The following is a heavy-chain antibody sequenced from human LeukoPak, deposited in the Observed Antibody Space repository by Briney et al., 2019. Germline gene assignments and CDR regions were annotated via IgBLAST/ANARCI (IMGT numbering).Heavy chain of an antibody. CDR2: ISYEGGTNK. CDR1: GFTFINYA. V-gene: IGHV3-30-3*01. Sequence: SGGSLRLSCEASGFTFINYALHWVRQAPGRGLEWVAIISYEGGTNKYYADSVEGRFTISRDNSKNTLYLQMNSLRGEDTAVYYCTRDWSAAGGFDYWGQGTLVTVSS. J-gene: IGHJ4*02. CDR3: TRDWSAAGGFDY. D-gene: IGHD6-13*01.